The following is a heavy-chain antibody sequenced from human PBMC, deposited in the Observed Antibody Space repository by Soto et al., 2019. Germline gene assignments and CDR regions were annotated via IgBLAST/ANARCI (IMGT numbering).Heavy chain of an antibody. J-gene: IGHJ4*02. D-gene: IGHD2-2*01. CDR3: ARDVVVPAAKGYFDY. V-gene: IGHV1-18*01. CDR2: ISAYNGNT. Sequence: ASVKVSCKASGYTFTSYGISWVRQAPGQGPEWMGWISAYNGNTNYAQKLQGRVTMTTDTSTSTAYMELRSLRSDDTAVYYCARDVVVPAAKGYFDYWGQGTLVTVSS. CDR1: GYTFTSYG.